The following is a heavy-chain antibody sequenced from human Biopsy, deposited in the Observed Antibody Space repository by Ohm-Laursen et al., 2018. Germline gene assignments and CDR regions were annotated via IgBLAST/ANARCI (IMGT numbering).Heavy chain of an antibody. J-gene: IGHJ3*02. CDR1: GFTFSSYG. CDR3: ATSTMVRSSGHAFDI. CDR2: IWYDGFNR. V-gene: IGHV3-33*01. D-gene: IGHD3-10*01. Sequence: SLRLSCTASGFTFSSYGMRWVRQAPGKGLEWVAFIWYDGFNRYYADSVKGRFTISRDNSKNTLDLQMNSLRAEDTAVYYCATSTMVRSSGHAFDIWGQGTVVTVST.